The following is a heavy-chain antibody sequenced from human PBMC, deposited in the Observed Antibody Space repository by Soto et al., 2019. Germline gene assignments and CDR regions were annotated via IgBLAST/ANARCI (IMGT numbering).Heavy chain of an antibody. CDR3: AKEGYCSGGSCYSTTIELNYYYYGMDV. CDR2: ISYDGSNK. D-gene: IGHD2-15*01. J-gene: IGHJ6*02. V-gene: IGHV3-30*18. CDR1: GFTFSSYG. Sequence: GGSLRLSCAASGFTFSSYGMHWVRQAPGKGLEWVAVISYDGSNKYYADSVKGRFTISRDNSKNTLYLQMNSLRAEDTAVYYCAKEGYCSGGSCYSTTIELNYYYYGMDVWGQGTTVTVSS.